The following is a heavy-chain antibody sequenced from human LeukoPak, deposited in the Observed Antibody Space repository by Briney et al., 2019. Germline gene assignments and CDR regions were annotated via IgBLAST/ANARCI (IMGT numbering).Heavy chain of an antibody. CDR3: AREVGDPASDNWFDP. J-gene: IGHJ5*02. D-gene: IGHD2-21*02. CDR2: IYYSGST. V-gene: IGHV4-59*01. Sequence: PSETLSLTCAVSGTSISPYYWSWIRQPPGKGLEWIGYIYYSGSTSYNPSLKSRVTISIDTSENQVSLILRSVTAADTAVYYRAREVGDPASDNWFDPWAREPWSPSPQ. CDR1: GTSISPYY.